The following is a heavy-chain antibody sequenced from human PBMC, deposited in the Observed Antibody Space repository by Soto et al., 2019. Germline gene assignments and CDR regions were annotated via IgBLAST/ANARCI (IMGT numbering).Heavy chain of an antibody. D-gene: IGHD4-17*01. CDR1: GGSLTSNSYY. V-gene: IGHV4-39*01. CDR3: ERRSTVTYEY. Sequence: PSETRSLTCTVSGGSLTSNSYYWGWIRHPPGKGLEWIGSFYYSQSTYFNPSLKSRVTISVETSKNQYSLKLSAVTAADTAVYYSERRSTVTYEYRGQGT. J-gene: IGHJ4*02. CDR2: FYYSQST.